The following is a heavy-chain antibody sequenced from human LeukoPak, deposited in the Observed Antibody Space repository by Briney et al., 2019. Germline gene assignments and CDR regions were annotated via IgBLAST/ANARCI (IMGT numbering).Heavy chain of an antibody. Sequence: ASVKVSCKASGYTFTGHYMHWVRQAPGQGLEWMGRINPNSGGTNYAQKFQGRVTMTRDTSISTAYMELSRLRSDDTAVYYCARDRYYDSSGYYEYYYYYYMDVWGKGTTVTVSS. CDR2: INPNSGGT. CDR3: ARDRYYDSSGYYEYYYYYYMDV. V-gene: IGHV1-2*06. CDR1: GYTFTGHY. D-gene: IGHD3-22*01. J-gene: IGHJ6*03.